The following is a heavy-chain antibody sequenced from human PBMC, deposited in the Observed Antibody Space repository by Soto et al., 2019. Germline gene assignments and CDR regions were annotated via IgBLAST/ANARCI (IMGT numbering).Heavy chain of an antibody. Sequence: GVSLRLSWKGSEDSFTSYCVGWVRQMPGKGLEWMGIIYPGDSDTRYSPSFQGQVTISADKSISTAYLQWSSLKASDTAMYYCARRIEDSSSDYLYYYYGMDVWGQGTTVPVSS. V-gene: IGHV5-51*01. CDR2: IYPGDSDT. CDR3: ARRIEDSSSDYLYYYYGMDV. J-gene: IGHJ6*02. CDR1: EDSFTSYC. D-gene: IGHD6-6*01.